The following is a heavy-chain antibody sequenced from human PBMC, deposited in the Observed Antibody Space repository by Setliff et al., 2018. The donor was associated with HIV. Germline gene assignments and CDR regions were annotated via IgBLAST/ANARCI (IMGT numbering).Heavy chain of an antibody. CDR3: ARGLGSMARGRVPYYYYMDV. J-gene: IGHJ6*03. CDR1: GYTFTDYY. D-gene: IGHD3-10*01. V-gene: IGHV1-2*02. Sequence: GGPVKVSCKASGYTFTDYYIHWVRQAPGQGLEWLGWINPDSGGTNYAQKFQGRVTMTRDTSISTAYMDLSRLKLDDTAVYYCARGLGSMARGRVPYYYYMDVWGKGTTVTVSS. CDR2: INPDSGGT.